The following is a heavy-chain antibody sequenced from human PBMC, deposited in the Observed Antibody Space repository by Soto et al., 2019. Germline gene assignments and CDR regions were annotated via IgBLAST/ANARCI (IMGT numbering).Heavy chain of an antibody. CDR2: IRSKPNNYAT. V-gene: IGHV3-73*01. CDR1: GFTFSGSA. CDR3: TRHNIDY. J-gene: IGHJ4*02. Sequence: GGSLRLSCAASGFTFSGSAMHWVRQASGKGLEWVGRIRSKPNNYATAYAASVKGRFIISRDDSTNTAYLQMNSLKTEDTAVYYCTRHNIDYWGQGIPVTVPS.